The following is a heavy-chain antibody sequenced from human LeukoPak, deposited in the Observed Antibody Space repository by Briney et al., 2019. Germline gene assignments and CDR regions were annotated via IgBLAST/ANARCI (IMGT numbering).Heavy chain of an antibody. CDR1: GYSFTGFW. V-gene: IGHV5-51*01. J-gene: IGHJ3*02. D-gene: IGHD2-15*01. CDR2: IYPGDSDT. CDR3: ARLPSRYCSGGSCQGTHALDI. Sequence: GESLNISRKGSGYSFTGFWIGWVRQMPGKGLGWMGIIYPGDSDTRYSPSFQGHVTLSADKPISTAYLEWSSLKPSDTAMYYCARLPSRYCSGGSCQGTHALDIWRQGTIATVSS.